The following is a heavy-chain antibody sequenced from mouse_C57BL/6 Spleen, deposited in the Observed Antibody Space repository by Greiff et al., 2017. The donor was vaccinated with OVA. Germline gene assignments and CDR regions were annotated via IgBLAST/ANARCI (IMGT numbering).Heavy chain of an antibody. CDR3: ARGDPAMDY. Sequence: QVQLQQPGAELVRPGTSVKLSCKASGYTFTSYWMHWVKQRPGQGLEWIGVIDPSDSYTNYNQKFKGKATLTVDTSSSTAYMQLSSLTSEDSAVYYCARGDPAMDYWGQGTSVTVSS. J-gene: IGHJ4*01. CDR2: IDPSDSYT. V-gene: IGHV1-59*01. D-gene: IGHD3-3*01. CDR1: GYTFTSYW.